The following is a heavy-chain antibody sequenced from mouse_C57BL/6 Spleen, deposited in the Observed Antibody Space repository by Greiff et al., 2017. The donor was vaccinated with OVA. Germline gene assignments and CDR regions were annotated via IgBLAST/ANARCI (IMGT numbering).Heavy chain of an antibody. CDR3: ARDSSGSGY. CDR1: GYTFTSYW. CDR2: IDPSDSYT. D-gene: IGHD3-2*02. Sequence: QVQLQQPGAELVKPGASVKLSCKASGYTFTSYWMQWVKQRPGQGLEWIGEIDPSDSYTNYNQKFKGKATLTVDTSSSTAYMQLSSLTSEDSAVYYCARDSSGSGYWGQGTTLTVSS. V-gene: IGHV1-50*01. J-gene: IGHJ2*01.